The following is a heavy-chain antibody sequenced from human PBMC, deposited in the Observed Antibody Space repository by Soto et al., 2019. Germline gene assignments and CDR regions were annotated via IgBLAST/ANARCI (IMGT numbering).Heavy chain of an antibody. CDR1: GCSISSSNW. CDR3: ARDPWYLRTGPWHDQH. CDR2: IYHSGST. Sequence: PSETLSLTCAVSGCSISSSNWWSWVRQPPGKGLEWIGEIYHSGSTNYNPPLKSRVTISVDKSKNQFSLKLSSVTAADTAVYYCARDPWYLRTGPWHDQHWGQGTLVT. D-gene: IGHD2-8*02. V-gene: IGHV4-4*02. J-gene: IGHJ1*01.